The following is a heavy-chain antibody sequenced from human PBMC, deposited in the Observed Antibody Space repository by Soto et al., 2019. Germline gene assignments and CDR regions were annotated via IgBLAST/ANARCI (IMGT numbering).Heavy chain of an antibody. J-gene: IGHJ5*02. V-gene: IGHV2-5*02. CDR2: IYWDDDK. CDR3: ARANGGWFDP. Sequence: QITLKESGPTLVKPTQTLTLTCTFSGFSLSTSGVGVGWIRQPPGKALEWLALIYWDDDKRYSPSLKSRLTIPTDTSKNQVVLTMTNMDPVDTATYYCARANGGWFDPWGQGTLVTVSS. D-gene: IGHD7-27*01. CDR1: GFSLSTSGVG.